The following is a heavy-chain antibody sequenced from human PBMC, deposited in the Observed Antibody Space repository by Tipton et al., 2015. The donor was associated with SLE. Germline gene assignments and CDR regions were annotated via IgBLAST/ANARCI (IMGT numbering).Heavy chain of an antibody. V-gene: IGHV4-59*11. CDR3: ARAKYPGGDAFDI. J-gene: IGHJ3*02. D-gene: IGHD3-16*01. CDR2: IYYSGST. Sequence: TLSLTCTVSGGSISSHYWSWIRQPPGKGLGWIGDIYYSGSTNYNPPLNSRVTISVDTSKNQFSLKLSSVTAADTAVYYCARAKYPGGDAFDIWGQGTMVTVAS. CDR1: GGSISSHY.